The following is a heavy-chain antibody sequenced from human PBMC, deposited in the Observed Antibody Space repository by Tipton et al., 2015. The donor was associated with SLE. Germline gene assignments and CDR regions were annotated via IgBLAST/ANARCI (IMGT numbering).Heavy chain of an antibody. CDR3: AREGTIFGVALGY. D-gene: IGHD3-3*01. CDR1: GGSISSHY. CDR2: IYYSGST. J-gene: IGHJ4*02. Sequence: TLSLTCTVSGGSISSHYWSWIRQPPGKGLEWIGYIYYSGSTNYNPSLKSRVTISVDTSKNQFSLKLSSVTAADTAVYYCAREGTIFGVALGYWGQGTLVTVSS. V-gene: IGHV4-59*08.